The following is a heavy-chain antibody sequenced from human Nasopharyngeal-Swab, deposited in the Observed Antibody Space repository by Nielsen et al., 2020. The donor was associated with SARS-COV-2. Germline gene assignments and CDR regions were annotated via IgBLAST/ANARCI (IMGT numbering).Heavy chain of an antibody. CDR1: GFTFSYIS. D-gene: IGHD7-27*01. J-gene: IGHJ4*02. Sequence: GESLKISCAASGFTFSYISMKWVRQAPGQGPEWVATISNIGNTHYADSVTGRFIISRDNSKDTLYLQMNSLRAEDTAVYYCARDGLWGRDYWGQGTLVTVSS. CDR3: ARDGLWGRDY. V-gene: IGHV3-23*01. CDR2: ISNIGNT.